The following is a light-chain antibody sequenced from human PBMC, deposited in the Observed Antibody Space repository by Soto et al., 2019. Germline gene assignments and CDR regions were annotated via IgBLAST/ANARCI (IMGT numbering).Light chain of an antibody. CDR2: GAS. J-gene: IGKJ1*01. Sequence: EVVLTQSPATLSLSPGERATLSCRASENVRTFVDWYQQKPGQAPRLLIHGASNRATGIPARFSGSGSGTDFTLTISSLEPEDFAVYYCQQRSNWPRGTFGQGTKVDI. CDR1: ENVRTF. V-gene: IGKV3-11*01. CDR3: QQRSNWPRGT.